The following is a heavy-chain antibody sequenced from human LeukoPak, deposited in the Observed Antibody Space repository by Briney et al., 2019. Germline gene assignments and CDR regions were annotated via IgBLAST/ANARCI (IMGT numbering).Heavy chain of an antibody. CDR1: GFTFSSYW. CDR2: IKQDGSEK. V-gene: IGHV3-7*01. Sequence: SGGSLRLSCAASGFTFSSYWMSWVRQAPGKGLEWVANIKQDGSEKYYVDSVKGRFTISRDNAKNSLYLQMNSLRAEDTAVYYCARGPPGYSSVFSDYWGQGTLVTVSS. D-gene: IGHD6-19*01. J-gene: IGHJ4*02. CDR3: ARGPPGYSSVFSDY.